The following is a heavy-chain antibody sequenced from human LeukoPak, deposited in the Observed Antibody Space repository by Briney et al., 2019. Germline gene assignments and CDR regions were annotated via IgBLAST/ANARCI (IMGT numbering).Heavy chain of an antibody. Sequence: ASVKVSCKASGYTFTSYYMHWVRQAPGQGLEWMGWISAYNGNTNYAQKLQGRVTMTTDTSTSTAYMELRSLRSDDTAVYYCARAALLWFGELSDFDYWGQGTLVTVSS. CDR2: ISAYNGNT. J-gene: IGHJ4*02. CDR1: GYTFTSYY. CDR3: ARAALLWFGELSDFDY. V-gene: IGHV1-18*04. D-gene: IGHD3-10*01.